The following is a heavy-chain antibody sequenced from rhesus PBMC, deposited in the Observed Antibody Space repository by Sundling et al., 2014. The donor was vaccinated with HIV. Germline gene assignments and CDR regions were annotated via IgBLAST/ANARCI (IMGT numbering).Heavy chain of an antibody. CDR1: GYTFTSHG. D-gene: IGHD1-26*01. Sequence: QVQLVQSGAEVKQPGASVKVSRKTSGYTFTSHGINWVRQAHGQRLEWMGWINTETGNPTYAQGFKERFTFSMDTSINTAYLQISSLKSEDTAIYYCARYNWDHFGLDSWGQGVVVTVSS. J-gene: IGHJ6*01. CDR3: ARYNWDHFGLDS. V-gene: IGHV7-114*01. CDR2: INTETGNP.